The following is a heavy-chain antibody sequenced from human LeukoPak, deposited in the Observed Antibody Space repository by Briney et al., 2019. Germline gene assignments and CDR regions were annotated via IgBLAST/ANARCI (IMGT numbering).Heavy chain of an antibody. Sequence: ASVKVSCRASGYTFTSYGISWVRQAPGQGLEWMGWISANNGNTNYAQKFQGRVTMTTDTSTSTAYMELRSLRSDDTAVYLCARDYGSGNYPSDYWGQGTLVTVPS. D-gene: IGHD3-10*01. V-gene: IGHV1-18*01. CDR1: GYTFTSYG. J-gene: IGHJ4*02. CDR3: ARDYGSGNYPSDY. CDR2: ISANNGNT.